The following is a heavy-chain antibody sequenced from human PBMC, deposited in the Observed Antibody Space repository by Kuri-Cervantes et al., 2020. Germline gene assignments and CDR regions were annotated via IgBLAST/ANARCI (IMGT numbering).Heavy chain of an antibody. D-gene: IGHD6-19*01. J-gene: IGHJ4*02. CDR1: GFTFSSYE. V-gene: IGHV3-48*03. Sequence: GGSLRLSCAASGFTFSSYEMNWVRQAPGKGLEWVSSISSSGRVIYYAGSVKGRFTISRDNAKNSLFLQMNSLRAEDTAVYYCAKYSSGSRSATDYWGQGTLVTVSS. CDR2: ISSSGRVI. CDR3: AKYSSGSRSATDY.